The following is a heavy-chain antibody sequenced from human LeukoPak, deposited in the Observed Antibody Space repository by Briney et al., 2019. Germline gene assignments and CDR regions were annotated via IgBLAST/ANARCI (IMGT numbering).Heavy chain of an antibody. V-gene: IGHV1-69*13. Sequence: SVKVSCKASGGTFSSYGISWVRQAPGQGLEWMGGIIPIFATAKYAQKFQGRVTITADESTSTAYMELSSLRSEDTAVYYCARAQVVIADYKWFDPWGQGTLVTVSS. J-gene: IGHJ5*02. CDR3: ARAQVVIADYKWFDP. CDR2: IIPIFATA. D-gene: IGHD2-21*01. CDR1: GGTFSSYG.